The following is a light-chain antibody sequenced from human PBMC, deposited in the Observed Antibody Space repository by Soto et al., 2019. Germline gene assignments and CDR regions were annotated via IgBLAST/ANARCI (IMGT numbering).Light chain of an antibody. V-gene: IGKV1-39*01. Sequence: DIQMTQSPSSLSASVGDRFTITCRASQSISRNLNWYQHKPGKAPKLLIYAASSLQNGVPSRFSGGGSGTDFTLSISSLQPEDFGTYYCQQSYTTASITFGQGTRLEIK. J-gene: IGKJ5*01. CDR2: AAS. CDR1: QSISRN. CDR3: QQSYTTASIT.